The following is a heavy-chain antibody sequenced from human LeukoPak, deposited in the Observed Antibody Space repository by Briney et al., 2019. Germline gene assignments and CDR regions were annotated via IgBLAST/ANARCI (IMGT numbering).Heavy chain of an antibody. D-gene: IGHD3-3*01. Sequence: ASVKVSCKASGYTFTGYYMHWVRQAPGQGLEWMGWINPNSGGTNYAQKFQGRVTMTRDTSISTAYTELSRLRSDDTAVYYCARDPLYYDFWSGYYLWGQGTLVTVSS. V-gene: IGHV1-2*02. CDR1: GYTFTGYY. J-gene: IGHJ4*02. CDR2: INPNSGGT. CDR3: ARDPLYYDFWSGYYL.